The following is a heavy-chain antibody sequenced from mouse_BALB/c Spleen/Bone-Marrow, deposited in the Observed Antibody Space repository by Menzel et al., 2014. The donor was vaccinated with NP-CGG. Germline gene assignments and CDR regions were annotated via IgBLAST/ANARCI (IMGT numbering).Heavy chain of an antibody. CDR3: TPYGNYGWEY. CDR1: GFNIKDSY. V-gene: IGHV14-4*02. J-gene: IGHJ4*01. D-gene: IGHD2-10*02. Sequence: EVQLQQSGAELVRSGASVKLSCTGSGFNIKDSYIHWVKQRPGQGLEWIGWIDPENGDTEYAPKFQGKATMIADTSSNTAYLQLSSLTPEDTAVYDCTPYGNYGWEYWGQGTSVTVSS. CDR2: IDPENGDT.